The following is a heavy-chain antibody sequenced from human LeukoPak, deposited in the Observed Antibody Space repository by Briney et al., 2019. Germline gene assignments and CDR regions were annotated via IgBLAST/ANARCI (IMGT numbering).Heavy chain of an antibody. D-gene: IGHD3-22*01. Sequence: GRSLRLSCAASGFTFSSYGMHWVRQAPGKGLEWVAVIWYDGSNKYYADSMKGRFTISRDNSKNTLYLQMNSLRAEDTAVYYCAKESGRVYYYDSSGPTYFDYWGQGTLVTVSS. J-gene: IGHJ4*02. CDR3: AKESGRVYYYDSSGPTYFDY. CDR1: GFTFSSYG. V-gene: IGHV3-33*06. CDR2: IWYDGSNK.